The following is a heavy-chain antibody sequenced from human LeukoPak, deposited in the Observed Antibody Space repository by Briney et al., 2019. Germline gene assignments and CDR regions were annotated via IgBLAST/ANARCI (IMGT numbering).Heavy chain of an antibody. CDR3: ARDRGVLRDFDWLFEFAD. V-gene: IGHV1-46*01. Sequence: ASVKVSCKASGYTFTRYYIHWVRQAPGQGLEWMGTINPSGGSTSYAQKLQGRLTVTRDTSTSTVYMELSSLGSEDTAVYYCARDRGVLRDFDWLFEFADWGQGSLVTASA. CDR2: INPSGGST. J-gene: IGHJ4*02. CDR1: GYTFTRYY. D-gene: IGHD3-9*01.